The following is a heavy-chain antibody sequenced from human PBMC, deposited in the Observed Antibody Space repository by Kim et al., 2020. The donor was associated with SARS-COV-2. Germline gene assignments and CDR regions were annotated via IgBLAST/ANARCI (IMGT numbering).Heavy chain of an antibody. CDR2: ITHSGST. CDR1: GGSFSGHS. D-gene: IGHD2-2*01. J-gene: IGHJ6*02. CDR3: ARGRVGVVPAPVLGLGPFYEYFILDV. Sequence: SETLSLTCAVYGGSFSGHSWSWVRQPPGQGLEWIGEITHSGSTKYNPSLKSRLTISLDVSKNQFSLKLTSVTAADTGLYYCARGRVGVVPAPVLGLGPFYEYFILDVWGRGTTVTVSS. V-gene: IGHV4-34*01.